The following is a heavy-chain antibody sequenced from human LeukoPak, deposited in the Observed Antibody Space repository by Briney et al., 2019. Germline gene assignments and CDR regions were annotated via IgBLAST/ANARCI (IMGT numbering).Heavy chain of an antibody. D-gene: IGHD5-18*01. Sequence: PGGSLRLSCVASGFTFSSYSMNWVRQAPGKGLEWVGFIRSKAYGGTTEYAASVKGRFTISRDDSKSIAYLQMNSLKTEDTAVYYCASPGSVGDTGMPDYWGQGTLVTVSS. J-gene: IGHJ4*02. CDR1: GFTFSSYS. V-gene: IGHV3-49*04. CDR3: ASPGSVGDTGMPDY. CDR2: IRSKAYGGTT.